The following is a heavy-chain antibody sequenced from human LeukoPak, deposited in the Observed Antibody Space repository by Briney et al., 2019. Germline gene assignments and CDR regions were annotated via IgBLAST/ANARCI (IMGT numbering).Heavy chain of an antibody. CDR1: GYTFTSYA. V-gene: IGHV1-3*01. CDR3: AATLHDYEWVFDY. CDR2: INAGNGNT. J-gene: IGHJ4*02. D-gene: IGHD4-17*01. Sequence: ASVKVSCKASGYTFTSYAMHCVRQAPGQRLEWMGWINAGNGNTKYSQKFQGRVTITRDTSASTAYMELSSLRSEDTAVYYCAATLHDYEWVFDYWGQGTLVTVSS.